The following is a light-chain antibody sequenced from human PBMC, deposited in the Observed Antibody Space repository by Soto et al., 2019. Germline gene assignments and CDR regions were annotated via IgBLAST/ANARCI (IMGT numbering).Light chain of an antibody. CDR2: GAS. Sequence: EIVMAQSPVTLSVSPGERATLSCRASQSVSSDLAWYHQKPGQAPRLLIYGASTRATGIPARFSGSGSGTEFTLTINSLQSEDFAVYYCQQYNNWPRTFGQGTKVE. J-gene: IGKJ1*01. CDR3: QQYNNWPRT. CDR1: QSVSSD. V-gene: IGKV3-15*01.